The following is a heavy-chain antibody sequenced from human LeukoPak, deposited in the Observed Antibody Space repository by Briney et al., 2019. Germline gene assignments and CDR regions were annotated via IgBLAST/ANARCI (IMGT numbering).Heavy chain of an antibody. V-gene: IGHV1-2*06. CDR2: INPNSGGT. J-gene: IGHJ4*02. CDR1: GYTLTDYY. CDR3: ARAGYYESSGYYEY. Sequence: ASVKVSCKASGYTLTDYYMHWVRQAPGQGLEWMGRINPNSGGTNYAQKFQGRVTMTRDTSVSTVYMELSRLRSDDTAVYYCARAGYYESSGYYEYWGQGTLVTVSS. D-gene: IGHD3-22*01.